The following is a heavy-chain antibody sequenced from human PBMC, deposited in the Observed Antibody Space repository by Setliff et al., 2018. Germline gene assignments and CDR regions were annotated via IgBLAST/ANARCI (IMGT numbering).Heavy chain of an antibody. V-gene: IGHV5-51*01. Sequence: LGESLKISCKGSGYSFTTYWIGWVRQMPGKGLEWMGIIYPGDSDTRYSPSFQGQVTISADKAINTAYLQWNSLQASDTAMYYCARQGCSSTSCHSIDYWGQGTLVTVSS. CDR2: IYPGDSDT. CDR3: ARQGCSSTSCHSIDY. J-gene: IGHJ4*02. CDR1: GYSFTTYW. D-gene: IGHD2-2*01.